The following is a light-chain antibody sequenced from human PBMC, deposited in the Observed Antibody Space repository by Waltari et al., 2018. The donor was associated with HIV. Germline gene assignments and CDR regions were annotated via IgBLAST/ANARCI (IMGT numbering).Light chain of an antibody. J-gene: IGLJ2*01. CDR1: SGDVGYYNY. CDR3: CAYVGSSSLT. V-gene: IGLV2-23*02. Sequence: QSALTQPASVSGFPGQSITISCTGTSGDVGYYNYVSWYQQHPGKAPKLIIFDVNKRPSGISDRCSGSKSGNTASLTISELQAEDGADYYCCAYVGSSSLTFGGGT. CDR2: DVN.